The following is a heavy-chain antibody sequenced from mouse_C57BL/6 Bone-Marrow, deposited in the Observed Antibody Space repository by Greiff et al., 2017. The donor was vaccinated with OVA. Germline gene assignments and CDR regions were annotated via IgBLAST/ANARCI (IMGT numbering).Heavy chain of an antibody. J-gene: IGHJ4*01. V-gene: IGHV14-3*01. CDR3: ALYYYGSSYGAMDY. CDR2: IDPANGNT. D-gene: IGHD1-1*01. CDR1: GFNIKNTY. Sequence: EVQLQESVAELVRPGASVKLSCTASGFNIKNTYMHWVKQRPEQGLEWIGRIDPANGNTKYAPKFQGKATITADTSSNTAYLQLSSLTSEDTAIYYCALYYYGSSYGAMDYWGQGTSVTVSS.